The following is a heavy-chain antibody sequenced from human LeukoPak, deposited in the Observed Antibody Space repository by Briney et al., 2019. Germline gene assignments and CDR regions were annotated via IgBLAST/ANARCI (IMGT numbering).Heavy chain of an antibody. V-gene: IGHV4-59*01. CDR1: GGSISSYY. CDR2: IYYSGST. Sequence: SETLSLTCTVSGGSISSYYWSWVRQPPGKGLEWIWYIYYSGSTNYNPSLKSRVTISVDTSKNQFSLKLSSVTAADTAVYYCARVAPILVGAYNWFDPWGQGILVTVSS. D-gene: IGHD1-26*01. CDR3: ARVAPILVGAYNWFDP. J-gene: IGHJ5*02.